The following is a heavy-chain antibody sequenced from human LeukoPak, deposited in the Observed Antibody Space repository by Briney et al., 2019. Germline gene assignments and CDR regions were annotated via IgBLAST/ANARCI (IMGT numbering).Heavy chain of an antibody. D-gene: IGHD6-6*01. J-gene: IGHJ4*02. CDR1: GFTFSTFS. CDR2: ISGSGGST. Sequence: PGRSLRLSCAASGFTFSTFSMHWVRQAPGKGLEWVSAISGSGGSTYYADSVKGRFTISRDNSKNTLYLQMNSLRAEDTAVYYCAKYALAAARPFDYWGQGTLVTVSS. CDR3: AKYALAAARPFDY. V-gene: IGHV3-23*01.